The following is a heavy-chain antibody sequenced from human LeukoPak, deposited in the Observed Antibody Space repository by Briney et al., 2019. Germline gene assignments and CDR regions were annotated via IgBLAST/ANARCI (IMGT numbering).Heavy chain of an antibody. V-gene: IGHV3-7*01. CDR2: IKQDGGEK. D-gene: IGHD6-19*01. CDR1: GFTFSTYW. CDR3: ARDSTTGSSGWYGYFQH. Sequence: GGSLRLSCAASGFTFSTYWMSWVRQAPGKGLEWVANIKQDGGEKYYVDSVKGRFTISRDNPKNSLYLQMNSLRAEDTAVYYCARDSTTGSSGWYGYFQHWGQGTLVTVSS. J-gene: IGHJ1*01.